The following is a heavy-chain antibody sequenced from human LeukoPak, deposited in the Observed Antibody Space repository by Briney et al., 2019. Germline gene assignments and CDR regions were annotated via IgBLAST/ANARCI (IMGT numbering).Heavy chain of an antibody. J-gene: IGHJ6*02. CDR3: ARLRVISGWIQLWPNYYYYGMDV. CDR1: GGSISSYY. V-gene: IGHV4-59*08. Sequence: SETLSLTCTVSGGSISSYYWSWIRQPPGKGLEWIGYIYYSGSTNYNPSLKSRVTISVDTSKNQFSLKLSSVTAADTAVYYCARLRVISGWIQLWPNYYYYGMDVWGQGTTVTVSS. CDR2: IYYSGST. D-gene: IGHD5-18*01.